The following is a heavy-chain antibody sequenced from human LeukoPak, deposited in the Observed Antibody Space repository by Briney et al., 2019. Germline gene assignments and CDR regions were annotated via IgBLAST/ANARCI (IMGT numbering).Heavy chain of an antibody. CDR2: ISAYNGNT. Sequence: GASVKVSCKASGYTFTSYGISWVRQAPGQGLEWMGWISAYNGNTNYAQKLQGRVTMTTDTSTSTAYMELRSLRSDDTAVYYCASLGLDFWSGYSDAFDIWGQGTMVTVSS. CDR3: ASLGLDFWSGYSDAFDI. J-gene: IGHJ3*02. V-gene: IGHV1-18*01. CDR1: GYTFTSYG. D-gene: IGHD3-3*01.